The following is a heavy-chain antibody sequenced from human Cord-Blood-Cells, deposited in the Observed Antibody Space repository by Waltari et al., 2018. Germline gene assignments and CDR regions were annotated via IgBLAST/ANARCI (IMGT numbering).Heavy chain of an antibody. Sequence: VQLGQSGAEVKKPGASVKVSCKASGYTFTGSYMHWVRQAPGQGLEWMGWINPNSGGTNYAQKFQGRCTVTRATSISTAYMELSRLRSDDTAVYYCAREDGREFDYWGQGTLVTVSS. J-gene: IGHJ4*02. CDR1: GYTFTGSY. V-gene: IGHV1-2*02. CDR3: AREDGREFDY. CDR2: INPNSGGT.